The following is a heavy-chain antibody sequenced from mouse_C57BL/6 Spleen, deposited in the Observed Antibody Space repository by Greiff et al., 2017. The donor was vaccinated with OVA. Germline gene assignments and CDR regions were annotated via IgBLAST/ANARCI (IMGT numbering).Heavy chain of an antibody. CDR3: TTNGVTNVAADY. CDR2: IDPENGDT. J-gene: IGHJ2*01. V-gene: IGHV14-4*01. D-gene: IGHD1-1*01. Sequence: VQLQQSGAELVRPGASVKLSCTASGFNIKDDYMHWVKQRPEQGLEWIGRIDPENGDTEYDSKFQGKATITADTSSNTAYLQLSSLTSEGTAVYYSTTNGVTNVAADYWGQGTTLTVSS. CDR1: GFNIKDDY.